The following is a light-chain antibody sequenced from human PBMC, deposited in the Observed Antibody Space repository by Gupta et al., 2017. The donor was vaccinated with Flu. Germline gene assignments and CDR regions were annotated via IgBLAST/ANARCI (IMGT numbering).Light chain of an antibody. CDR2: LGS. J-gene: IGKJ2*01. CDR3: GKNLPTTCV. Sequence: VMTQSPLSLPVTPGEPASISCRSSQSRLYSNGYNYVDWYLQKPGQSPQLLIYLGSNRASGVPDRGSGSGSGTDFTLKIKRVEPEDVGICYCGKNLPTTCVFGQGTXLEIK. CDR1: QSRLYSNGYNY. V-gene: IGKV2-28*01.